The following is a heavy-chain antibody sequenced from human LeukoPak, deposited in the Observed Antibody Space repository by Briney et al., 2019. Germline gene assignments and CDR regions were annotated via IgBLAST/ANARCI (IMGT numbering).Heavy chain of an antibody. CDR3: ARHPPSSDCSSTSCYVYYYYMDV. J-gene: IGHJ6*03. CDR2: IYHSRST. D-gene: IGHD2-2*01. Sequence: PSETLSLTCAVSGYSISSGYYWGWIRQPPGKGLEWIGSIYHSRSTYYNPSLKSRVTISVDTSKNQFSLKLSSVTAADTAVYYCARHPPSSDCSSTSCYVYYYYMDVWGKGTTVTVSS. V-gene: IGHV4-38-2*01. CDR1: GYSISSGYY.